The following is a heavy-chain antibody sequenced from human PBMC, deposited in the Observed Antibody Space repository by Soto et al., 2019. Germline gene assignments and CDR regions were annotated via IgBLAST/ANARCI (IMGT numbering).Heavy chain of an antibody. J-gene: IGHJ5*02. CDR3: TRADLTVTLSVFDP. Sequence: PGGSLRLSCAASGFTFSSYAMSWVRQAPGKGLEWVSAISGSGGSTYYADSVKGRFTISRDNSKNTLYLQMNSLSADGTAVYYCTRADLTVTLSVFDPWGQGTLVTVSS. CDR1: GFTFSSYA. D-gene: IGHD4-17*01. CDR2: ISGSGGST. V-gene: IGHV3-23*01.